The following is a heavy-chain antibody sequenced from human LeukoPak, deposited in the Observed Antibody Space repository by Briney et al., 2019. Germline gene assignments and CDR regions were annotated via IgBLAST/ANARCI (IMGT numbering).Heavy chain of an antibody. Sequence: GGSLRLSCTASEFTFINYALHWVRQAPGKGLEWVAIISYDGSDKYYASSVKGRFAISRDNSKNTLYLQMNSLRADDTAVYYCARERGYRGYGSREYYYFDYWGQGTLVTVSS. V-gene: IGHV3-30*09. CDR1: EFTFINYA. J-gene: IGHJ4*02. CDR3: ARERGYRGYGSREYYYFDY. D-gene: IGHD5-12*01. CDR2: ISYDGSDK.